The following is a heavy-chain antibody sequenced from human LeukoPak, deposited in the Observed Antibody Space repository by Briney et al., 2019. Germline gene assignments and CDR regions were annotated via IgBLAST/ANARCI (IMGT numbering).Heavy chain of an antibody. CDR2: ISSSSSTI. V-gene: IGHV3-48*04. CDR1: GFTFSSYS. CDR3: ARERRLYYYYGMDV. Sequence: GGSLRLSCAASGFTFSSYSMNWVRQAPGKGLEWVSYISSSSSTIYYADSVKGRFTISRDNAKNSLYLQMNSLRAEDTAVYYCARERRLYYYYGMDVWGQGTTVTVSS. D-gene: IGHD6-25*01. J-gene: IGHJ6*02.